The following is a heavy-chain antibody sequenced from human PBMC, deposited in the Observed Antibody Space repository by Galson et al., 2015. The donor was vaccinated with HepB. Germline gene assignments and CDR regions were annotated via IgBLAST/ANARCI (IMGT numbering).Heavy chain of an antibody. V-gene: IGHV1-18*01. D-gene: IGHD1/OR15-1a*01. Sequence: SVTVSCKASGYTFTTYGISWVRQAPGQGLEWMGWINTDNGNRNYAQKFQGRVAMTTDTFTSTAYMELRSLRSDDTALYYCARARISTTRGWFDPWGQGTLVTVSS. CDR1: GYTFTTYG. J-gene: IGHJ5*02. CDR3: ARARISTTRGWFDP. CDR2: INTDNGNR.